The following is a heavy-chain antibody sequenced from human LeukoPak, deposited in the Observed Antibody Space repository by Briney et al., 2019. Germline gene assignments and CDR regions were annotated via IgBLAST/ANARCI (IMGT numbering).Heavy chain of an antibody. V-gene: IGHV3-7*01. CDR3: ARAIAVAGTDS. CDR1: GFIFRDFS. Sequence: PGGSLRLSCSVSGFIFRDFSMSWVRQAPGKGLEWVAKMNEYGSEIFYVDSVKGRFTISRDNAKNTVYLQMNTLRAEDTAIYYCARAIAVAGTDSWGQGTLVTVS. D-gene: IGHD6-19*01. CDR2: MNEYGSEI. J-gene: IGHJ4*02.